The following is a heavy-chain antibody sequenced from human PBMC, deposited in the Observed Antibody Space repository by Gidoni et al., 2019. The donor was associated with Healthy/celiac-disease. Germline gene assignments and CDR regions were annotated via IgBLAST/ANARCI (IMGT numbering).Heavy chain of an antibody. CDR3: AREPGGYDSGYFDY. CDR1: GGSISSGGYY. Sequence: QVQLQESGPGLVKPSQTLYLNCTVSGGSISSGGYYWSWIRQHPGKGLEWSGYSYYSWSTYYNPSLKSRVTISVDTSKNQFSLKLSSVTAADTAVYYCAREPGGYDSGYFDYWGQGTLVTVSS. V-gene: IGHV4-31*03. D-gene: IGHD3-22*01. CDR2: SYYSWST. J-gene: IGHJ4*02.